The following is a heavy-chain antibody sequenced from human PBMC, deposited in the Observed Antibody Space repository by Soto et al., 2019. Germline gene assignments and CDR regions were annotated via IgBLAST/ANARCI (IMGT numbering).Heavy chain of an antibody. D-gene: IGHD2-21*02. J-gene: IGHJ4*02. CDR3: AKDHIVVVTAMWAY. CDR2: ISGSGGST. CDR1: GFTFSSYA. Sequence: EVQLLESGGGLVQPGGSLRLSCAASGFTFSSYAMSWVRQAPGKGLEWVSAISGSGGSTYYADSVKGRFTISRDKSQNTLYLQMNSLRAEDTAVYFCAKDHIVVVTAMWAYGGQGTLVTVSS. V-gene: IGHV3-23*01.